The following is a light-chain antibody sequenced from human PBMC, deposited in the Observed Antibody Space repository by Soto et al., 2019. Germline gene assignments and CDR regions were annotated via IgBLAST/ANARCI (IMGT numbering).Light chain of an antibody. V-gene: IGKV1-39*01. CDR2: AAS. CDR3: QQANSFPIT. Sequence: DIQMTKSPSSLSSTVGDRVTITCRASQSISRYLHWCQHKPGKAPKLLIYAASNLQSGVPSRFSGSGSGTDFTLTISSLQPEDFATYYCQQANSFPITFGQGIRLEIK. J-gene: IGKJ5*01. CDR1: QSISRY.